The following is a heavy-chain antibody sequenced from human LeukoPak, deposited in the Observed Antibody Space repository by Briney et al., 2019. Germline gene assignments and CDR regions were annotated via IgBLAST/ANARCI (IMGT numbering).Heavy chain of an antibody. Sequence: ASVKVSCKASGYTFPSYFMHWVRQAPGQGLEWMGIINPTGGSTTYAQKFQGRVTMTRDTSKSTVYMELSSLRSDDTVVYYCARTAARRFDSWGQGTLVTVSS. V-gene: IGHV1-46*01. J-gene: IGHJ4*02. CDR1: GYTFPSYF. CDR3: ARTAARRFDS. CDR2: INPTGGST. D-gene: IGHD6-6*01.